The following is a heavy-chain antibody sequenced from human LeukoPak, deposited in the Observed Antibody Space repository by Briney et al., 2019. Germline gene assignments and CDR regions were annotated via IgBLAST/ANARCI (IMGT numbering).Heavy chain of an antibody. Sequence: PGGSLRLSCAASGFTVSTNYMTWLRQAPGKGLEWVSLIYSDGNTYYTDSVKGRFTISRDNSKNTLYLQMNSLRAEDTAMYYCAKCYGDYIRYFDYWGQGTLVTVSS. D-gene: IGHD4-17*01. CDR1: GFTVSTNY. CDR3: AKCYGDYIRYFDY. V-gene: IGHV3-53*01. J-gene: IGHJ4*02. CDR2: IYSDGNT.